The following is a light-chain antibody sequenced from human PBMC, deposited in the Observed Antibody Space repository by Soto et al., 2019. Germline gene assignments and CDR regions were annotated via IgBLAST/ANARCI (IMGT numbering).Light chain of an antibody. CDR1: SSDVGSYKL. J-gene: IGLJ3*02. CDR3: CSYAGSNTWV. CDR2: EVT. V-gene: IGLV2-23*02. Sequence: QSALTQPASVSGSPGQSITISCSGTSSDVGSYKLVSWYQQHPGKAPKLMISEVTKRPSGISTRFSGSKSGNTASLTISGLQPADESDYYCCSYAGSNTWVFGGGTKLTVL.